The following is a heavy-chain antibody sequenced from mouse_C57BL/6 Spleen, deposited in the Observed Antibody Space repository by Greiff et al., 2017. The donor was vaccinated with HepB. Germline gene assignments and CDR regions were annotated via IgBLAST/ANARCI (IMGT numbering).Heavy chain of an antibody. CDR1: GYTFTSYW. J-gene: IGHJ1*03. CDR3: ARKFDYYGSSYWYFDV. Sequence: VQLQQSGAELAKPGASVKLSCKASGYTFTSYWMHWVKQRPGQGLEWIGYINPSSGYTKYNQKFKDKATLTADISSSTAYMQLSSLTYEDSAVYYCARKFDYYGSSYWYFDVWGTGTTVTVSS. V-gene: IGHV1-7*01. D-gene: IGHD1-1*01. CDR2: INPSSGYT.